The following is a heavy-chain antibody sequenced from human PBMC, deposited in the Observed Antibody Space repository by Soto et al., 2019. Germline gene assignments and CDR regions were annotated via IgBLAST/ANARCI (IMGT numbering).Heavy chain of an antibody. CDR1: GGSFSGYY. CDR3: ARRRPSLSIAARPVYYFDY. J-gene: IGHJ4*02. D-gene: IGHD6-6*01. CDR2: INHSGST. Sequence: SETLSLTCAVYGGSFSGYYWSWIRQPPGKGLEWIGEINHSGSTNYNPSLKSRVTISVDTSKNQFSLKLSSLTAADTAVYYCARRRPSLSIAARPVYYFDYWGQGTLVTVSS. V-gene: IGHV4-34*01.